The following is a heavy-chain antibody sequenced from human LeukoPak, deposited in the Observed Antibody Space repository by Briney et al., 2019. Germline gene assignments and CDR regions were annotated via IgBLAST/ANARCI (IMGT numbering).Heavy chain of an antibody. V-gene: IGHV1-69*13. CDR3: ARGYSYGFGEVWHYYYYYGMDV. CDR1: GGTFSSYA. CDR2: IIPIFGTA. D-gene: IGHD5-18*01. J-gene: IGHJ6*02. Sequence: SVEVSCKASGGTFSSYAISWVRQAPGQGLEWMGGIIPIFGTANYAQKFQGRVTITADESTSTAYMELSSLRSEDTAVYYCARGYSYGFGEVWHYYYYYGMDVWGQGTTVTVSS.